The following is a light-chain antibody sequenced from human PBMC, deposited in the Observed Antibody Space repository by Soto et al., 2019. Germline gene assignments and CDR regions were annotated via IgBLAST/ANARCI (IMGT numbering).Light chain of an antibody. Sequence: QSVLTQPPSASGSPGQSVTISCTGTSSDVGAYNYVSWYQQHPGKAPKLVIYEVTKRPSGVPDRFSGSKSGNTASLTVSWLQAEDEADYYCSSYAGSNIHYVFGTGTKLTVL. J-gene: IGLJ1*01. CDR3: SSYAGSNIHYV. CDR1: SSDVGAYNY. CDR2: EVT. V-gene: IGLV2-8*01.